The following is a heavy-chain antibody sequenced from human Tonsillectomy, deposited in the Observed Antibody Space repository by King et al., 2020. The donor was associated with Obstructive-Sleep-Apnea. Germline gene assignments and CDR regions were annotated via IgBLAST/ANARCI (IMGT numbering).Heavy chain of an antibody. D-gene: IGHD6-6*01. CDR3: ARTLSSIAAHTLDY. Sequence: QLQESGPGLVKTSGTLSLTCAFSGGSISSSNWWSWVRQPPGKRLELIGENMHIVSTNYNPSLKSRVTISVDKAKNQFSLKLSSVTAAYTAVYYCARTLSSIAAHTLDYWGQGTLVTVSS. CDR2: NMHIVST. J-gene: IGHJ4*02. V-gene: IGHV4-4*02. CDR1: GGSISSSNW.